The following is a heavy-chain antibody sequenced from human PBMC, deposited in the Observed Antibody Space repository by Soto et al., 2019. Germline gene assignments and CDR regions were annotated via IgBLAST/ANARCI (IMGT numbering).Heavy chain of an antibody. J-gene: IGHJ6*02. CDR1: GGTFSSYA. Sequence: SVKVSCKASGGTFSSYAISWVRQAPGQGLEWMGGIIPIFGTANYAQKFQGRVTITADESTSTAYMELSSLRSEDTAVYYCARDARDSSDWTTAYYYYGMDVWGQGTTVTVSS. CDR3: ARDARDSSDWTTAYYYYGMDV. CDR2: IIPIFGTA. D-gene: IGHD6-19*01. V-gene: IGHV1-69*13.